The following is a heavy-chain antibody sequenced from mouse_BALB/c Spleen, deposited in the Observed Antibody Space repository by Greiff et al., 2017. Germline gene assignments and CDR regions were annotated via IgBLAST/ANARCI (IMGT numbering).Heavy chain of an antibody. CDR2: INSNGGST. Sequence: EVQRVESGGGLVQPGGSLKLSCAASGFTFSSYGMSWVRQTPDKRLELVATINSNGGSTYYPDSVKGRFTISRDNAKNTLYLQMSSLKSEDTAMYYCARGQFAYWGQGTLVTVSA. J-gene: IGHJ3*01. CDR3: ARGQFAY. CDR1: GFTFSSYG. V-gene: IGHV5-6-3*01.